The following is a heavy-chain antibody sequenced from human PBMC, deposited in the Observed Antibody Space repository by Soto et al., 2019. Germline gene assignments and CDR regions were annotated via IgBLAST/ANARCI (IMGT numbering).Heavy chain of an antibody. CDR3: ARSYCLPNSCYNRYFDY. V-gene: IGHV5-10-1*01. J-gene: IGHJ4*01. CDR1: GYSFTNNW. Sequence: GESLKISCKGSGYSFTNNWISWVRQMPGKGLEWMGRIDPRDSYTNYSPSFQGHVTISVDKSDNTSYLQWNSLRASDSAMYFCARSYCLPNSCYNRYFDYWGRGTLVTVSS. CDR2: IDPRDSYT. D-gene: IGHD2-2*02.